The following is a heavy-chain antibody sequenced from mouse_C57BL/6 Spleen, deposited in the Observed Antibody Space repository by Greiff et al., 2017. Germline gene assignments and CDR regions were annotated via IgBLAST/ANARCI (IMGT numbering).Heavy chain of an antibody. J-gene: IGHJ1*03. CDR2: IDPNSGGT. V-gene: IGHV1-72*01. D-gene: IGHD1-1*01. CDR1: GYTFTSYW. Sequence: QVQLQQPGAELVKPGASVKLSCKASGYTFTSYWMHWVKQRPGRGLEWIGRIDPNSGGTKYNEKFKSKATLTVDKPSSTAYMQLSSLTSEDSAVYYCARGGSGSSYPHWYVDVWGTGTTVTVSS. CDR3: ARGGSGSSYPHWYVDV.